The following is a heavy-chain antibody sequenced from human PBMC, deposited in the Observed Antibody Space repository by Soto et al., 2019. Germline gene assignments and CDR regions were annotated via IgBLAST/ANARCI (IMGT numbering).Heavy chain of an antibody. CDR2: ISGSGGRT. CDR3: AKVSGGIGVVPAARN. CDR1: GHTFHNYA. J-gene: IGHJ4*02. D-gene: IGHD2-2*01. Sequence: EVQLLESGGGLVQPGGSLRLSCVASGHTFHNYAMSWVRQAPGKGLEWVSGISGSGGRTYYADSVRGRFTISRDDYKNTLYLQLNSVRAEDTAVYYCAKVSGGIGVVPAARNWGQGTLVTVSS. V-gene: IGHV3-23*01.